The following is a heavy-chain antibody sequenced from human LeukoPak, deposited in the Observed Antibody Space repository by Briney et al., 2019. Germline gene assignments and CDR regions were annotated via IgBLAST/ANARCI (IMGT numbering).Heavy chain of an antibody. CDR2: IIHIFGTA. CDR3: ARSTRSYSGYDFPAY. J-gene: IGHJ4*02. V-gene: IGHV1-69*05. Sequence: SVLVSCKPSVGTFSGYVISCGQQSPGHGGGWRGGIIHIFGTANYAQKFQGRVTTTTEESTSTAYMELSSLRSEDTAVYYCARSTRSYSGYDFPAYWGQGTLVTVSS. D-gene: IGHD5-12*01. CDR1: VGTFSGYV.